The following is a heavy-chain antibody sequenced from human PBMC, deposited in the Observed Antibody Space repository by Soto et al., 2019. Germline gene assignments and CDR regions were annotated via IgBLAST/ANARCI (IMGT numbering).Heavy chain of an antibody. J-gene: IGHJ4*02. CDR2: IRSKANAYAT. CDR3: TRQWLLWGPFDY. Sequence: DVQLVESGGGLVQPGGSLKLSCVVSGFTFSDSTIHWVRQASGKGLEWVGRIRSKANAYATVEAASVRGRFTISRDDAMKTAYLQMNSLKTEDTAVYFCTRQWLLWGPFDYWGQGAPVNVS. CDR1: GFTFSDST. V-gene: IGHV3-73*01. D-gene: IGHD3-3*01.